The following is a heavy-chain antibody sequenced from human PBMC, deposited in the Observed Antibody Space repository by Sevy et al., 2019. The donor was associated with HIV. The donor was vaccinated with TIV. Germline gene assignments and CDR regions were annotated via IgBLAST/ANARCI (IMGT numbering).Heavy chain of an antibody. V-gene: IGHV3-21*01. CDR3: ARAVVEISTWRSDY. D-gene: IGHD5-12*01. CDR2: ISSTSGYI. J-gene: IGHJ4*02. Sequence: GGSLRLSCAASGFTFSSYRMTWVRQAPGKGLEWVSCISSTSGYINYADSVKGRFTISRDNAKNLLYLQMDSPRAEDTAVYYCARAVVEISTWRSDYWGQGTLVTVSS. CDR1: GFTFSSYR.